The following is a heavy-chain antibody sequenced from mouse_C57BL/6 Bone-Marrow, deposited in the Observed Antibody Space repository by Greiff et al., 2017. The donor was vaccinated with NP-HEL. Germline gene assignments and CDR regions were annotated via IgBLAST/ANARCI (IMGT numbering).Heavy chain of an antibody. D-gene: IGHD4-1*01. CDR2: IWSDGST. Sequence: VKVIESGPGLVAPSQSLSITCTVSGFSLTSYGVHWVRQPPGKGLEWLVVIWSDGSTTYNSALKSRLSISKDNAKSQVFLKMNSLQTDDTAMYYCARANFYYAMDYWGQGTSVTVSS. V-gene: IGHV2-6*03. CDR3: ARANFYYAMDY. CDR1: GFSLTSYG. J-gene: IGHJ4*01.